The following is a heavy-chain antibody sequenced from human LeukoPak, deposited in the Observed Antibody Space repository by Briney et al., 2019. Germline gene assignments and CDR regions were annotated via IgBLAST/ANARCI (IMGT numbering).Heavy chain of an antibody. CDR2: IIPIFGTA. CDR1: GGTFSSYA. J-gene: IGHJ6*03. V-gene: IGHV1-69*01. CDR3: ARVQGGSSSKWEEIMYYYYRDV. D-gene: IGHD6-6*01. Sequence: GSSVKVSCKASGGTFSSYAISWVRQAPGQGLEWMGGIIPIFGTANYAQKFQGRVTITADESTSTAYMELSSLRSEDTAVYYCARVQGGSSSKWEEIMYYYYRDVWGKGTTVTVSS.